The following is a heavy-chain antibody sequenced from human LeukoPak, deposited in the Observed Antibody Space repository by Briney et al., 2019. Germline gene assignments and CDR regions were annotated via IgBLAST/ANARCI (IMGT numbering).Heavy chain of an antibody. D-gene: IGHD3-9*01. Sequence: PGGSLRLSCAASGFTFDDYAMHWVRQAPGKGLQWVSLIIGDGGSTYYAASVKGRFTISRDNSKNSLYLQMNSLRTEDTALYYCAKSRGYDILTGHYYYYYYGMDVWGQGTTVTVSS. CDR2: IIGDGGST. V-gene: IGHV3-43*02. CDR3: AKSRGYDILTGHYYYYYYGMDV. CDR1: GFTFDDYA. J-gene: IGHJ6*02.